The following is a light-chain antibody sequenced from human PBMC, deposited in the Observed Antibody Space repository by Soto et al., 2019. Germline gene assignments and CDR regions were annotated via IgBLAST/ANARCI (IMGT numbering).Light chain of an antibody. CDR3: QQRSNWPPIT. Sequence: IVLTQSPATLSLSPGARAPLSCRASQSVSSYLAWYQQKPGQAPRLLIYDASNRATGIPARFSGSGSGTDFTLTISSLEPEDFAVYYCQQRSNWPPITFGQGTRLEIK. CDR2: DAS. CDR1: QSVSSY. V-gene: IGKV3-11*01. J-gene: IGKJ5*01.